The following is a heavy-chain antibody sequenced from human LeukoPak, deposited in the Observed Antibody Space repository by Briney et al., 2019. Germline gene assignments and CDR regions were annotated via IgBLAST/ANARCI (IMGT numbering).Heavy chain of an antibody. V-gene: IGHV4-34*01. D-gene: IGHD2-2*02. CDR1: GGSFSGYY. CDR2: INHSGST. J-gene: IGHJ6*02. CDR3: ASGRRCSSTSCYIPFGPRGYYYYGMDV. Sequence: PSETLSLTCAVYGGSFSGYYWSWIRQPPGKGLEWIGEINHSGSTNYNPSLKSRVTISVDTSKNQFSLKLSSVTAADTAVYYCASGRRCSSTSCYIPFGPRGYYYYGMDVWGQGTTVTVSS.